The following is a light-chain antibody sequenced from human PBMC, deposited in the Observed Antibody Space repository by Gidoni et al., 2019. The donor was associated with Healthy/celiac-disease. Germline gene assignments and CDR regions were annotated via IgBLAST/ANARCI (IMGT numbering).Light chain of an antibody. Sequence: DIHMTQSPSSLSASVGDRVTITCQASQDISNYLNWYQQKPGKAPKLLIYDASNLATGVPSRFSGSGSGTDFTFTISSLQPEDIATYYCQQYDNLPCSFGQGTKLEIK. CDR2: DAS. CDR3: QQYDNLPCS. CDR1: QDISNY. J-gene: IGKJ2*04. V-gene: IGKV1-33*01.